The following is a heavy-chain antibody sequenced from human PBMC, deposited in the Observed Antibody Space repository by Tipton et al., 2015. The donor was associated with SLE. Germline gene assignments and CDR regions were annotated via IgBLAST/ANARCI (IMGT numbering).Heavy chain of an antibody. CDR1: GFTFSSYS. J-gene: IGHJ3*02. Sequence: SLRLSCAASGFTFSSYSMNWVRQAPGKGLEWVSSISSSSSYIYYADSVKGRFTISRDNAKNSLYLQLNSLRAEDTAVYYCARDLPDYYDSSGYRGFDIWGGGTMVTVSS. V-gene: IGHV3-21*01. CDR3: ARDLPDYYDSSGYRGFDI. D-gene: IGHD3-22*01. CDR2: ISSSSSYI.